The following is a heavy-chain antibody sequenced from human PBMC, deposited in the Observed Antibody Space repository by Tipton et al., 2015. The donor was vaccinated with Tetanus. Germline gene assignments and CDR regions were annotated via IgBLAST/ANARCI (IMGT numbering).Heavy chain of an antibody. V-gene: IGHV1-69*01. CDR2: ITPIFGTT. J-gene: IGHJ4*02. CDR1: GGTFTNYA. D-gene: IGHD2-2*01. Sequence: QLVQSGAEMKKPGSSVKVSCKASGGTFTNYALSWVRQAPGQGLEWVGGITPIFGTTNSAPKFQGRVTITADESTNTAYMELSSLRSEDTAVYYCAGGFSRFDFWGQGTLVTVSS. CDR3: AGGFSRFDF.